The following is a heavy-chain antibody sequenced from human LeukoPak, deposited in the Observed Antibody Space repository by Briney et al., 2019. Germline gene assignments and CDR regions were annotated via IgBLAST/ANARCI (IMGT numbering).Heavy chain of an antibody. Sequence: SQTLSLTCTVSGGSISSGDYYWSWIRQPPGKGLEWIGYIYYSGSTYYNPSLKSRVTISVDTSKNQFSLKLSSVTAADTAVYYCARDSVASLSDNWFDPWGQGTLVTVSS. CDR3: ARDSVASLSDNWFDP. CDR2: IYYSGST. D-gene: IGHD6-6*01. V-gene: IGHV4-30-4*01. J-gene: IGHJ5*02. CDR1: GGSISSGDYY.